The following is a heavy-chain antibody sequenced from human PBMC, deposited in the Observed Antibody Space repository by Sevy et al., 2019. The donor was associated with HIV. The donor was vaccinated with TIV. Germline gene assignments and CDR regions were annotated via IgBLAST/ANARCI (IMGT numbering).Heavy chain of an antibody. D-gene: IGHD5-18*01. J-gene: IGHJ6*02. CDR3: AKDLADTAMVRSYYYGMDV. CDR2: ISYEGSIK. V-gene: IGHV3-30*18. Sequence: GGSLRLSCAASGFTFSSYGMHWVRQAPGKGLEWVAVISYEGSIKSYADSVKGRFTISGDNSKNTLYLQMNSLRAEDTAVYYCAKDLADTAMVRSYYYGMDVWGQGTTVTVSS. CDR1: GFTFSSYG.